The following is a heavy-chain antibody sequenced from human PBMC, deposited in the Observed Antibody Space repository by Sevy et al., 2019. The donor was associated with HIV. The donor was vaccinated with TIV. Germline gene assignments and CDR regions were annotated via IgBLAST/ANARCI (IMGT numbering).Heavy chain of an antibody. D-gene: IGHD3-22*01. Sequence: GGSLRLSCAASGFTFSTYWMSWVRQAPGKGLEWVANIKQEGSEKYYVDSVKGRFTISRDNAKSSLSLQMNSLRAEETAVYYCARTLYYYDSSGYSIFDYWGQGTLVIVSS. CDR1: GFTFSTYW. CDR2: IKQEGSEK. V-gene: IGHV3-7*01. J-gene: IGHJ4*02. CDR3: ARTLYYYDSSGYSIFDY.